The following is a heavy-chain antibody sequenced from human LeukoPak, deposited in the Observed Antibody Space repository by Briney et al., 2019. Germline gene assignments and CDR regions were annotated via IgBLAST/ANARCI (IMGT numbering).Heavy chain of an antibody. D-gene: IGHD3-10*01. CDR2: INPDGSNM. CDR1: GFSFSSYW. CDR3: AKDRGEVHYYGMDV. J-gene: IGHJ6*02. V-gene: IGHV3-7*03. Sequence: GGSLRLSCAASGFSFSSYWMSWVRQAPGKGLEWVANINPDGSNMLYVDSVKGRFTISRDNAKNSLYLQMNSLRAEDTALYYCAKDRGEVHYYGMDVWGQGSTVTVSS.